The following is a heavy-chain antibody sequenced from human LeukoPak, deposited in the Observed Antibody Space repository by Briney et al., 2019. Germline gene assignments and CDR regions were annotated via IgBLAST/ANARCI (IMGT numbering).Heavy chain of an antibody. D-gene: IGHD3-10*01. CDR2: IYYSGST. CDR1: GGSISSGDYY. J-gene: IGHJ3*02. Sequence: PSETLSLTCTVSGGSISSGDYYWSWIRQPPGKGLEWIGYIYYSGSTNYNPSLKSRVTISVDTSKNQFSLKLSSVTAADTAVYYCASGSGSYYNYWRSAFDIWGQGTMVTVSS. V-gene: IGHV4-61*08. CDR3: ASGSGSYYNYWRSAFDI.